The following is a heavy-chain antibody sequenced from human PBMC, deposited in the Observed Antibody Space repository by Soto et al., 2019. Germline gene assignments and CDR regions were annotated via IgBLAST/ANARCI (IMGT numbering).Heavy chain of an antibody. Sequence: SETLSLTCTVSGGSISSYYWSWIRQPPGKGLEWIGYIYYSGSTNYNPSLKSRVTISVDTSKNQFSLKLSSVTAADTAVYYCARQRVTMVRGGGYNWFDPWGQGTLVTVSS. V-gene: IGHV4-59*08. J-gene: IGHJ5*02. CDR2: IYYSGST. CDR1: GGSISSYY. CDR3: ARQRVTMVRGGGYNWFDP. D-gene: IGHD3-10*01.